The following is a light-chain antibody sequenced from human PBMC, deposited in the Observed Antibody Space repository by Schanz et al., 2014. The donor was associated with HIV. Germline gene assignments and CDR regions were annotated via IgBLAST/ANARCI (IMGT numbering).Light chain of an antibody. J-gene: IGLJ2*01. V-gene: IGLV1-40*01. CDR1: SSNIGADYN. CDR3: QSYDSSLSGAV. Sequence: QSVLTQPPLVSGAPGQRVGISCTGNSSNIGADYNVHWYQQLPGTAPKLLIYGNSNRPSGVPDRFSGSKSGTSASLAITGLQAEDEADYYCQSYDSSLSGAVFGGGTKLTVL. CDR2: GNS.